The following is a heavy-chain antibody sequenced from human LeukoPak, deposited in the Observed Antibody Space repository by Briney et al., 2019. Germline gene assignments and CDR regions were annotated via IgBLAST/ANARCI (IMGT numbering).Heavy chain of an antibody. V-gene: IGHV4-34*01. J-gene: IGHJ4*02. D-gene: IGHD3-10*01. Sequence: PSETLSLTCGVYGGSFSGFYWSWIRKPPGKGLEWIGEIDQSGGTNYNPSLKSRVTITIDTSKNQFSLKVNSVTAADTAVYYCAINDGSGSYYKSDYWGQGTLVTVSS. CDR3: AINDGSGSYYKSDY. CDR2: IDQSGGT. CDR1: GGSFSGFY.